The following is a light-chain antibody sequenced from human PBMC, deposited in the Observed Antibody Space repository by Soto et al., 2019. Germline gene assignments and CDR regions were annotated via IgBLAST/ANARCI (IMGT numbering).Light chain of an antibody. V-gene: IGLV2-23*01. CDR3: CSYAGSSTL. CDR2: EGS. CDR1: SSDVGSHNL. J-gene: IGLJ2*01. Sequence: QSALTQPASVSGSPGQSITTSCTGTSSDVGSHNLVSWYQQHPGKAPKLMIYEGSKRPSGVSNRFSGSKSGNTASLTISGLQAEDEADYYCCSYAGSSTLFGGGTKLTVL.